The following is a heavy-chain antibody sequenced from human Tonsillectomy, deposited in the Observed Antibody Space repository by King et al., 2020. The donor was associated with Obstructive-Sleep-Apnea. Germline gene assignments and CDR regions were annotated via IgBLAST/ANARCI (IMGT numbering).Heavy chain of an antibody. V-gene: IGHV3-9*01. D-gene: IGHD3-10*01. J-gene: IGHJ2*01. Sequence: VQLVESGGGLVQPGRSLRLSCAASGFTFDDYAMHWVRQAPGKGLEWVSGVSWNSGVIVYADSVKGRFTISRDNAKNSLYLQMNSLRAEDTALYYWAKDGLVRGVISWYFDLWGRGTLVTVSS. CDR1: GFTFDDYA. CDR3: AKDGLVRGVISWYFDL. CDR2: VSWNSGVI.